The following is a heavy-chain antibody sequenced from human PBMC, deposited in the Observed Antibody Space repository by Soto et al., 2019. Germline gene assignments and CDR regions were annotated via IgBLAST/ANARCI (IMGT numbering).Heavy chain of an antibody. Sequence: SETLSLTCMVSGDSLRNYYWSWIRQPPGKGLEWIGYFYSSGSTNQNPSLNSRVTISGDTSKNQFSLKLTSVTAEDTAVYYCARGGWGSSGSRPESVFDYWGQGTLVTVSS. V-gene: IGHV4-59*01. CDR1: GDSLRNYY. CDR3: ARGGWGSSGSRPESVFDY. CDR2: FYSSGST. D-gene: IGHD6-19*01. J-gene: IGHJ4*02.